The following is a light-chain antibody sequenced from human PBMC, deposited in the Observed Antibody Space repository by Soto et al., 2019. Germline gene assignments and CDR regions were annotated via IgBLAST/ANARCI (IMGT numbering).Light chain of an antibody. J-gene: IGLJ3*02. CDR3: SSYTSSSTWV. CDR2: EVS. V-gene: IGLV2-14*01. Sequence: QSALTQPASVSGSPGQSIIISCTGTSSDVGTYNYVSWYQQHPGKAPKLMIYEVSNRPSGVSNRFSGSKSGNTASLTISGLHAEDEADYYCSSYTSSSTWVFGGGTKLTVL. CDR1: SSDVGTYNY.